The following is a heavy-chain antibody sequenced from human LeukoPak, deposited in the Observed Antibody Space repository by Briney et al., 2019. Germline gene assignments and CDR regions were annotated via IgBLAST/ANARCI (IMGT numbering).Heavy chain of an antibody. CDR3: ARGEYGSGSYHIDY. J-gene: IGHJ4*02. V-gene: IGHV3-23*01. CDR1: GFTFSTYG. D-gene: IGHD3-10*01. CDR2: IRGSGGST. Sequence: GGSLRLSCAASGFTFSTYGMSWVRQAPGKGLEWVSGIRGSGGSTYYADSVRGRFTISRDNSNNTLFLQMNSLRAEDTAVYYCARGEYGSGSYHIDYWGQGTLVTVSS.